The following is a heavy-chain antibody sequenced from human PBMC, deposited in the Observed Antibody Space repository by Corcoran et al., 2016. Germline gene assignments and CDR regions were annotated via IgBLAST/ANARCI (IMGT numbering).Heavy chain of an antibody. CDR2: INPSGGST. J-gene: IGHJ6*02. CDR3: ARQRSGQGIQLWQNYYYYGMDV. V-gene: IGHV1-46*01. D-gene: IGHD5-18*01. CDR1: GYTFTSYY. Sequence: QVQLVQSGAEVKKPGASVKVSCKASGYTFTSYYMHWVRQAPGQGLEWMGIINPSGGSTSYAQKFQGRVTMTRDTSTSTVYMELSSLRSEDTAVDYCARQRSGQGIQLWQNYYYYGMDVWGQGTTVTVSS.